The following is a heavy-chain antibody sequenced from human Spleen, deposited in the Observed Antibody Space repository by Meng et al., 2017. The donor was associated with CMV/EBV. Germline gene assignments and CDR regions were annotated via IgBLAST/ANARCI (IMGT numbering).Heavy chain of an antibody. V-gene: IGHV3-43D*03. CDR1: GFTFRSYG. Sequence: GESLKISCAASGFTFRSYGMHWVRQAPGKGLEWVSLISWDGGSTYYADSVKGRFTISRDNSKNSLYLQMNSLRAEDTALYYCAKDQYSGSYRGTFFDYWGQGTLVTVSS. D-gene: IGHD1-26*01. J-gene: IGHJ4*02. CDR3: AKDQYSGSYRGTFFDY. CDR2: ISWDGGST.